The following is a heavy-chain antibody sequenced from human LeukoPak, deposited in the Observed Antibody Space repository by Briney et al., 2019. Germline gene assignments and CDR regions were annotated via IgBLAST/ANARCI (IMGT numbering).Heavy chain of an antibody. Sequence: GRSLRLSCEASGFTFSSYGMHWVRQAPGKGLEWVAVIWYDGSNKYYADSVKGRFTISRDNSKNTLYLQMNSLRAEDTAVYYCAREMGTRDYYGSGSYYFDYWGQGTLVTVSS. D-gene: IGHD3-10*01. CDR2: IWYDGSNK. V-gene: IGHV3-33*01. CDR1: GFTFSSYG. J-gene: IGHJ4*02. CDR3: AREMGTRDYYGSGSYYFDY.